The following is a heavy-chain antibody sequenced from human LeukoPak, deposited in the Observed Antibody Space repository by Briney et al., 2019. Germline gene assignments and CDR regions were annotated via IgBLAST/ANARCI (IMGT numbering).Heavy chain of an antibody. CDR3: ARGILGEMATIFGY. CDR1: GYTFIDYY. Sequence: GASVKVSCKASGYTFIDYYMHWVRQAPGQGLEWMGWINSNSGGTNYAQKFQGRVTMNRDTSISTAYMELSRLRSDDTAVYYCARGILGEMATIFGYWGQGTLVTVSS. D-gene: IGHD5-24*01. J-gene: IGHJ4*02. CDR2: INSNSGGT. V-gene: IGHV1-2*02.